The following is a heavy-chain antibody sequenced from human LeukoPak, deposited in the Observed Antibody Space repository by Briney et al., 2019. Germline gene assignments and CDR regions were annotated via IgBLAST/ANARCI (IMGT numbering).Heavy chain of an antibody. CDR1: GFTFSSYG. CDR2: IYSGGST. V-gene: IGHV3-66*01. D-gene: IGHD1-1*01. J-gene: IGHJ4*02. Sequence: GGSLRLSCAASGFTFSSYGMHWVRQAPGKGLEWVSVIYSGGSTYYADSVKGRFTISRDNSKNTLYLQMNSLRAEDTAVYYCARGYVNFDYWGQGTLVTVSS. CDR3: ARGYVNFDY.